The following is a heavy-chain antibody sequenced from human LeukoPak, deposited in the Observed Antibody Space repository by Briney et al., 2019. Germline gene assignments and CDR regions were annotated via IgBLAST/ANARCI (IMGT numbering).Heavy chain of an antibody. CDR2: ISGSGGST. V-gene: IGHV3-23*01. CDR1: GFTFSSYA. J-gene: IGHJ4*02. Sequence: LPGGSLRLSCAASGFTFSSYAMSWVRQAPGKGLEWVSAISGSGGSTYYADSVKGRFAISRDNAKNSLYLQMNSLRDEDTAVYYCARFSIRGFDYWGQGTLVTVSS. D-gene: IGHD3-3*01. CDR3: ARFSIRGFDY.